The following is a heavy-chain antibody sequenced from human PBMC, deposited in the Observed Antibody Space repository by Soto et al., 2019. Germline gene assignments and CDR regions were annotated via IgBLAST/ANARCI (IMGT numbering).Heavy chain of an antibody. CDR2: ISGSGGST. D-gene: IGHD2-2*01. J-gene: IGHJ3*02. CDR1: GFTFSSYA. V-gene: IGHV3-23*01. CDR3: AKKPSAVVPAAMGGTNI. Sequence: GGSLRLSCAASGFTFSSYAMGRVRQAPGKGLEWVSAISGSGGSTYYADSVKGRFTISRDNSKNTLYLQMNSLRAEDTAVYYCAKKPSAVVPAAMGGTNIWGQGTMVTVSS.